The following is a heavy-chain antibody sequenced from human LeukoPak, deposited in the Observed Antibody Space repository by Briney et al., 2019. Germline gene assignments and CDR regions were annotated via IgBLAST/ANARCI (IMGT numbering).Heavy chain of an antibody. CDR3: ARGPPRGKYYYMDV. J-gene: IGHJ6*03. Sequence: PGGPLRLSCAASGFTFSSFDMHWVRQPTGQGLEWVSTTGTASDTYYPGSVEGRFTLSRDNAKNSLYLQMNSLTAGDTAVYYCARGPPRGKYYYMDVWGKGTTVTVSS. CDR2: TGTASDT. D-gene: IGHD1-1*01. V-gene: IGHV3-13*01. CDR1: GFTFSSFD.